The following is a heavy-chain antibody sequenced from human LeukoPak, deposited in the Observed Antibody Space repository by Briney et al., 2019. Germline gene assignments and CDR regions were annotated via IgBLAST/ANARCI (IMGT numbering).Heavy chain of an antibody. Sequence: PGGSLRLSCAASGFTFSSYSMNWVRQAPGKGLEWVAFIRYDGSNKYYADSVKGRFTISRDNSKNTLYLQMNSLRAEDTAVYYCATAFHIWFGESRDYWGQGTLVTVSS. D-gene: IGHD3-10*01. V-gene: IGHV3-30*02. CDR3: ATAFHIWFGESRDY. CDR1: GFTFSSYS. CDR2: IRYDGSNK. J-gene: IGHJ4*02.